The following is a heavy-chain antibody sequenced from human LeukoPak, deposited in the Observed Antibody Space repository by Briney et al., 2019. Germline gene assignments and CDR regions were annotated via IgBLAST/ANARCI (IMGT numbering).Heavy chain of an antibody. CDR1: GGSISSSSYY. V-gene: IGHV4-39*01. Sequence: SETLSLTCTVSGGSISSSSYYWGWIRQPPGKGLEWIGSIYYSGSTYYNPSLKSRVTISVDTSKNQFSLKLSSVTAADTAVYYCASRTSTLSSSWGIISGYYGMDVWGQGTTVTVSS. CDR2: IYYSGST. CDR3: ASRTSTLSSSWGIISGYYGMDV. J-gene: IGHJ6*02. D-gene: IGHD6-13*01.